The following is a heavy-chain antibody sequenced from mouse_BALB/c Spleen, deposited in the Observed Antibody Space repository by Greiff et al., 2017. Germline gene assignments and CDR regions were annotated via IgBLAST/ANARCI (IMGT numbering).Heavy chain of an antibody. Sequence: VQLQQSGAELVKPGAPVKLSCKASGYTFTSYWMNWVKQRPGRGLEWIGRIDPSDSETHYNQKFKDKATLTVDKSSSTAYIQLSSLTSEDSAVYYCARSDYYGYFYWGQGTLVTVSA. D-gene: IGHD1-2*01. CDR1: GYTFTSYW. J-gene: IGHJ3*01. CDR3: ARSDYYGYFY. CDR2: IDPSDSET. V-gene: IGHV1-69*02.